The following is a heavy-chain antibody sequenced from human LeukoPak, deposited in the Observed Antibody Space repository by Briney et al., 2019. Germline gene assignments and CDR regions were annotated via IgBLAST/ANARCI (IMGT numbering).Heavy chain of an antibody. CDR2: IIPVFGTA. CDR3: ARGIAARPVRRYYYYGMDV. J-gene: IGHJ6*02. V-gene: IGHV1-69*13. D-gene: IGHD6-6*01. Sequence: ASVKVSCKASGGTFSSYAISWVRQAPGQGLEWMGGIIPVFGTANYAQKFQGRVTITADESTSTAYMELSSLRSEDTAVYYCARGIAARPVRRYYYYGMDVWGQGTTVTVSS. CDR1: GGTFSSYA.